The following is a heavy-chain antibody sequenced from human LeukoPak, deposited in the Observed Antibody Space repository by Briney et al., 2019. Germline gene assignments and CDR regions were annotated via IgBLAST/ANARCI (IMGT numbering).Heavy chain of an antibody. D-gene: IGHD6-19*01. J-gene: IGHJ4*02. CDR1: GYTFTGYY. CDR2: INPNSGGT. V-gene: IGHV1-2*02. CDR3: ARDLKRGYSSGRYSWGTGPSNDY. Sequence: GASVKVSCKASGYTFTGYYMHWVRQAPGQGLEWMGWINPNSGGTNYAQKFQGRVTMTRDTSISTAYMELSRLRSDDTAVYYCARDLKRGYSSGRYSWGTGPSNDYWGQGTLVTVSS.